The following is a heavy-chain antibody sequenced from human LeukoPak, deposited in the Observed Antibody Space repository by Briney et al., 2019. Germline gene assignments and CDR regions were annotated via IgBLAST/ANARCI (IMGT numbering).Heavy chain of an antibody. Sequence: GGSLRLSCAASGFSFSNYAMHRVRQAPGKGLEWLTVISFDGNTIHYTDSVKGRFTISRDNSKNTLYLQMNSLRAEDSALYYCAATHYDFWSWGPWGQGTLVTVSS. CDR3: AATHYDFWSWGP. CDR2: ISFDGNTI. CDR1: GFSFSNYA. J-gene: IGHJ5*02. V-gene: IGHV3-30*03. D-gene: IGHD3-3*01.